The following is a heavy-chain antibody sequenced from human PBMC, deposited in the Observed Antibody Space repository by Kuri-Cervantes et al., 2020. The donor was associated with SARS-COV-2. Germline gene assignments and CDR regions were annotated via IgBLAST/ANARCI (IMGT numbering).Heavy chain of an antibody. CDR3: ARVSRSGYLDY. CDR1: GFTFSNYA. D-gene: IGHD3-3*01. Sequence: ETLSLTCAASGFTFSNYAMYWVRQAPGKGLEYVSAISSNGDSTYYADSVKGRFTMSRDNSKNTLYLQMGSLRDEDMAVYYCARVSRSGYLDYWGQGTLVTVSS. CDR2: ISSNGDST. J-gene: IGHJ4*02. V-gene: IGHV3-64*02.